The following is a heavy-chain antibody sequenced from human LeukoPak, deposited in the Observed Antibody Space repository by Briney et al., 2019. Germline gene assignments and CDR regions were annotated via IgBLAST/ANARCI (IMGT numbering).Heavy chain of an antibody. J-gene: IGHJ6*02. Sequence: ASVKVSCKASGYTFTNYYMHWVRQAPGQGLEWMGIVNPSGGSTSAAQKFQGRVTMTRDTSTSTAYMELSSLRSEDTAVYYCARDAVAVPAAHYGMDVWGQGTTVTVSS. CDR3: ARDAVAVPAAHYGMDV. V-gene: IGHV1-46*01. CDR1: GYTFTNYY. CDR2: VNPSGGST. D-gene: IGHD2-2*01.